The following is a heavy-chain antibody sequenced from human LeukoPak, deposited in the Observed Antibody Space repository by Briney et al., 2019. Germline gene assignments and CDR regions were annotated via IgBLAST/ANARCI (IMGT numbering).Heavy chain of an antibody. CDR3: ARRSYYDSSGYYFEGTYFDY. CDR2: IYYSGST. D-gene: IGHD3-22*01. CDR1: GGSISSYY. J-gene: IGHJ4*01. V-gene: IGHV4-59*08. Sequence: SETLSLTCTVSGGSISSYYWSWIRQPPGKGLEWIGYIYYSGSTNYNPSLKSRVTISVDTSKNQFSLKLSSVTAADTVVYYCARRSYYDSSGYYFEGTYFDYWGEETWSPSPQ.